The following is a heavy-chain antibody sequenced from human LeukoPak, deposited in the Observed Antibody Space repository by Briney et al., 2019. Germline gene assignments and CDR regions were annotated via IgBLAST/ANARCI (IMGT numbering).Heavy chain of an antibody. CDR3: AKAIAVAGTSPPADS. CDR2: ISGSGVTT. D-gene: IGHD6-19*01. CDR1: GFTFSNYA. V-gene: IGHV3-23*01. J-gene: IGHJ4*02. Sequence: GGSLRLSCVGSGFTFSNYAMSWVRQAPGKGLEWVSGISGSGVTTYYADSVKGWFTISRGNSKNTLYLQMNSLRVGDTAVYYCAKAIAVAGTSPPADSWGQGTLVTVSS.